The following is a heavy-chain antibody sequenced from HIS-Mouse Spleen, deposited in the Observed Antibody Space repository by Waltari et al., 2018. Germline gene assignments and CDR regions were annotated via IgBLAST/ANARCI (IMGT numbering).Heavy chain of an antibody. CDR3: ARDISWGRYFDL. J-gene: IGHJ2*01. V-gene: IGHV3-30-3*01. CDR2: ISYDGSNK. Sequence: QVQLVESGGGVVRPGRSLRLSCAASGFTFSSSAMPWVRQAPGKGLEWVAVISYDGSNKYYADSVKGRFTISRDNSKNTLYLQMNSLRAEDTAVYYCARDISWGRYFDLWGRGTLVTVSS. CDR1: GFTFSSSA. D-gene: IGHD6-13*01.